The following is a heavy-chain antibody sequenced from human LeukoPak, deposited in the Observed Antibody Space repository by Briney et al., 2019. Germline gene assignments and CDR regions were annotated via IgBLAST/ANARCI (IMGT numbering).Heavy chain of an antibody. D-gene: IGHD3-10*01. Sequence: SETLSLTCTVSGGSISSRSYYWGWIRQPPGKGLEWIGIIYYSGSTYSNPSLRSRVTISVDTSKNQFSLKLSSVTAADTAVYYCARHKMVRGVIIRPFDYWGQGTLVTVSS. V-gene: IGHV4-39*01. J-gene: IGHJ4*02. CDR3: ARHKMVRGVIIRPFDY. CDR1: GGSISSRSYY. CDR2: IYYSGST.